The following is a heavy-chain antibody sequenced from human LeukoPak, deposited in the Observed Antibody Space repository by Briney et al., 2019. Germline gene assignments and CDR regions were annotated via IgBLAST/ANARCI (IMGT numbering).Heavy chain of an antibody. CDR1: GFTFSSYA. J-gene: IGHJ4*02. CDR3: ARGNLFYFEY. CDR2: ISSDGVTT. V-gene: IGHV3-64*01. Sequence: PRGSLRLSCAASGFTFSSYAMHWVRQAPGKGLEYVSAISSDGVTTYYANSVKGRFTISRDNSKNTLYLQVGSLRVEDMAVYYCARGNLFYFEYWGQGTLVPVSS.